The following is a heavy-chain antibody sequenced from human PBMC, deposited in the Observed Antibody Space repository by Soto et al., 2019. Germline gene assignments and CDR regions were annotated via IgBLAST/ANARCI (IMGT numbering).Heavy chain of an antibody. CDR3: ARDPGDTSPSSSWRYYYYGMDV. J-gene: IGHJ6*02. CDR2: IYYSGST. CDR1: GGSVSSGSYY. D-gene: IGHD6-13*01. Sequence: PPETLSLTCTVSGGSVSSGSYYWSWIRQPPGKGLEWIGYIYYSGSTNYNPSLKSRVTISVDTSKNQFSLKLSSVTAADTAVYYCARDPGDTSPSSSWRYYYYGMDVWGQGTTVTVSS. V-gene: IGHV4-61*01.